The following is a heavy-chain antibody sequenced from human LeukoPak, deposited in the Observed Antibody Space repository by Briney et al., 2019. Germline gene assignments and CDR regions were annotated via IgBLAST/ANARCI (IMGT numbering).Heavy chain of an antibody. V-gene: IGHV3-7*01. CDR1: GFTFSSYW. D-gene: IGHD3-3*01. CDR2: IKQDGSEK. CDR3: ARDSQEWRDEMAEYFQH. Sequence: GGSLRLSCAASGFTFSSYWMSWVRQAPGKGLEWVANIKQDGSEKYYVDSVKGRFTISRDNAKNSLYLQMNSLRAEDTAVYYCARDSQEWRDEMAEYFQHWGQGTLVTVSS. J-gene: IGHJ1*01.